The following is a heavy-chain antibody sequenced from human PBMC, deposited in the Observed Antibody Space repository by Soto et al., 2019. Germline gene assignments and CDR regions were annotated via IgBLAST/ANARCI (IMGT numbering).Heavy chain of an antibody. CDR3: ARDRRPDY. V-gene: IGHV1-2*02. J-gene: IGHJ4*02. Sequence: ASVKVSCKASGFTFTAYYVHWVRQAPEQGLEWMGWINPNTGDTNYAPTFRGRVTMTRDTSISTAYMELSGLTSDDTAVYFCARDRRPDYWGQGTLVTVSS. CDR1: GFTFTAYY. CDR2: INPNTGDT.